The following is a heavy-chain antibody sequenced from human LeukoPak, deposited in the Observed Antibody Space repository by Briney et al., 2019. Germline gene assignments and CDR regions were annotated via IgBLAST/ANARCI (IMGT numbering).Heavy chain of an antibody. Sequence: GGSLRLSCAASGFTVSSNYMSWVRQAPGKGLEWVSVIYSGGSTYYADSAKGRFTISRDNSKNTLYLQMNSLRAEDTAVYYCARVVYGDYGGTLNWFDPWGQGTLVTVSS. CDR1: GFTVSSNY. J-gene: IGHJ5*02. CDR3: ARVVYGDYGGTLNWFDP. V-gene: IGHV3-66*01. CDR2: IYSGGST. D-gene: IGHD4-17*01.